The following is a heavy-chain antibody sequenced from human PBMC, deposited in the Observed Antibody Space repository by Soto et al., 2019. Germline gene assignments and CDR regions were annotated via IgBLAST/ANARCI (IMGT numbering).Heavy chain of an antibody. CDR3: ATDLKWELHLY. D-gene: IGHD1-26*01. V-gene: IGHV1-18*01. CDR2: VSGYNGDT. J-gene: IGHJ4*02. Sequence: GASVKVSCKASGYTFSRYGISWVRQAPGQGLEWMGWVSGYNGDTKYAQKVQGRVTMTIDTSTYTAYMELRSLTSDDTAKYYCATDLKWELHLYWGQGTLVTVSS. CDR1: GYTFSRYG.